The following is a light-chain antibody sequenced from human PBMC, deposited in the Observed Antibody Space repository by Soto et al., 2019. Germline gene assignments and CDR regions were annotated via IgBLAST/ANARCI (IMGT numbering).Light chain of an antibody. Sequence: QSALTQPASVSGSPGQSITISCTGTSSDVGGYNYVSWYQQHPGKAPKLMIYDVSNRTSGVSNRFSGSKSGNTASLTISGLQAEDEAEYYCISYTSRSVPRFGGGTKVTVL. V-gene: IGLV2-14*01. CDR1: SSDVGGYNY. CDR3: ISYTSRSVPR. J-gene: IGLJ3*02. CDR2: DVS.